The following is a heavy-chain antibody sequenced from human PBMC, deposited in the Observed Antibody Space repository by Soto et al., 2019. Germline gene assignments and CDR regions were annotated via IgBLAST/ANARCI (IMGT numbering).Heavy chain of an antibody. Sequence: QVKLVQSGAEVKKPGASVKVSCKASGYTFTSYAMHWVRQAPGQRLEWMGWINAGNGNTKYSQKFQGRVTITRDTSASTAYMELSSLRSEDTAVYYCARRWDWNDGGFDYWGQGTLVTVSS. CDR1: GYTFTSYA. CDR2: INAGNGNT. CDR3: ARRWDWNDGGFDY. V-gene: IGHV1-3*01. J-gene: IGHJ4*02. D-gene: IGHD1-1*01.